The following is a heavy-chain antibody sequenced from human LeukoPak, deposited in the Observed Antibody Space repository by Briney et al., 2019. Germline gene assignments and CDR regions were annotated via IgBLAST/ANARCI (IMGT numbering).Heavy chain of an antibody. Sequence: GGSLRLSCAASGFTFNTYNMNWVRQAPGQGLEWVSSITSSSSYIYYADSVKGRFTISRDNAKNSLYLQINTLRAEDTAVYYCAKASRFGYSYGPREYFYYMDVWGKGTTVTISS. D-gene: IGHD5-18*01. J-gene: IGHJ6*03. CDR1: GFTFNTYN. CDR3: AKASRFGYSYGPREYFYYMDV. CDR2: ITSSSSYI. V-gene: IGHV3-21*04.